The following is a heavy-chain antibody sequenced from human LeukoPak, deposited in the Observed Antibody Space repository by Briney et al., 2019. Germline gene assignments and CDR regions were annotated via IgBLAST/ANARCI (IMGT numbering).Heavy chain of an antibody. Sequence: PGGSLRLSCAASGFTFSSYAMSWVRQAPGKGLEWVSAISGSGGSTYYADSVKGRFTISRDNSKNSLYLQMNSLRAEDTALYYCANLGVAGQTPPLDGDYWGQGTLVTVSS. J-gene: IGHJ4*02. D-gene: IGHD3-10*01. V-gene: IGHV3-23*01. CDR1: GFTFSSYA. CDR2: ISGSGGST. CDR3: ANLGVAGQTPPLDGDY.